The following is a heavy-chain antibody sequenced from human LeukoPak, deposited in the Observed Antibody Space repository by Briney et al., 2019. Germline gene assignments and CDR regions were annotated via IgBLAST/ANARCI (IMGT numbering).Heavy chain of an antibody. Sequence: ASVKVSCKASGYTFTSYYMHWVRQAPGQGLEWMGIINPSGGSTSYAQKFQGRVTMTRDTSTSTVYMELSSLRSEDTAVYYCASPIIAVAALQAFDIWGQGTMVTVSS. CDR2: INPSGGST. J-gene: IGHJ3*02. CDR1: GYTFTSYY. V-gene: IGHV1-46*01. CDR3: ASPIIAVAALQAFDI. D-gene: IGHD6-19*01.